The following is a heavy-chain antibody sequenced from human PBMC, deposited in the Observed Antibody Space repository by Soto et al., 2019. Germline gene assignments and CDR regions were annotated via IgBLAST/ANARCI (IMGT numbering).Heavy chain of an antibody. D-gene: IGHD2-15*01. Sequence: QVQLVQSGAEVKKPGSSVKVSCKASGGTFSSYTISWVRQAPGQGLEWMGRIIPILGIANYAQKFRGRVTVTADKSTSTVYVELRSLRSEDTAVYYCARGAINCIGGSCYGYWGQGTLVTVSS. CDR3: ARGAINCIGGSCYGY. J-gene: IGHJ4*02. V-gene: IGHV1-69*02. CDR1: GGTFSSYT. CDR2: IIPILGIA.